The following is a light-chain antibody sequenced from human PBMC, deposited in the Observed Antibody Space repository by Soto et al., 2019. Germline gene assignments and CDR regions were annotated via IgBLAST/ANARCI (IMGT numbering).Light chain of an antibody. CDR3: QHYNNWPPWT. J-gene: IGKJ1*01. V-gene: IGKV3-15*01. CDR2: GAS. CDR1: QSVSSN. Sequence: EIVMTQSPATLSVSPGERATLSCRASQSVSSNLAWYQQKPGQAPRLLIYGASTRATGIPARFSGSRSGTEFTLTISSLQSEDFALYYCQHYNNWPPWTFGQGTKVEIK.